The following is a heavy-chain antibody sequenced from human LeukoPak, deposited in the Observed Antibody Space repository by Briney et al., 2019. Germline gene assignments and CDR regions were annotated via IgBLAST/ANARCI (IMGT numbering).Heavy chain of an antibody. Sequence: SETLSLTCTVSGYSISSSSYYWGWIRQPPGKGLEWIGSIYYSGSTHYNPSLKSRVTISVDTSKNQFSLQLNSVTPEDTAVYYCARDNVVGVSKDAFDIWGQGTMVTVSS. CDR2: IYYSGST. D-gene: IGHD1-26*01. CDR3: ARDNVVGVSKDAFDI. CDR1: GYSISSSSYY. V-gene: IGHV4-39*02. J-gene: IGHJ3*02.